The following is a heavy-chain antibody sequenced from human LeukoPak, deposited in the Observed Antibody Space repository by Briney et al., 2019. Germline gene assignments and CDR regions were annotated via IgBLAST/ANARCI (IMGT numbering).Heavy chain of an antibody. CDR3: ARDLMAIYGDYVPPLGY. Sequence: ASVKVSCKASGYTFTGYYMHWVRQAPGQGLEWMGWINPNSGGTNYAQKFQGRVTMTRDTSISTAYMELSRLRSDDTAVYYCARDLMAIYGDYVPPLGYWGQRTLVTVSS. CDR1: GYTFTGYY. D-gene: IGHD4-17*01. V-gene: IGHV1-2*02. J-gene: IGHJ4*02. CDR2: INPNSGGT.